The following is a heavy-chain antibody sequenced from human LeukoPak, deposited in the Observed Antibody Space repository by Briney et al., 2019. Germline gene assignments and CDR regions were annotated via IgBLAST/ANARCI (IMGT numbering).Heavy chain of an antibody. CDR3: ARAVDYRNYFDY. CDR1: GDSMTRGGYY. CDR2: IYHSGTT. Sequence: SQTLSLTCTVSGDSMTRGGYYWSWVRQHPGKGLEWIGFIYHSGTTFYNPSLEGRAAISVDTSQNQFPLKLTSVTAADTAVYYCARAVDYRNYFDYWGQGTLVTVSS. J-gene: IGHJ4*02. D-gene: IGHD4-11*01. V-gene: IGHV4-31*03.